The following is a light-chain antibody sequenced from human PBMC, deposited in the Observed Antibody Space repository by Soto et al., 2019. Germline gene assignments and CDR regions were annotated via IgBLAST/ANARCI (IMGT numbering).Light chain of an antibody. CDR2: EGT. CDR1: SSDVGGFNL. CDR3: CSYTGSTTPWV. J-gene: IGLJ3*02. V-gene: IGLV2-23*01. Sequence: QSALTQPASVSGSPGQSITISCTGTSSDVGGFNLVSWYQQHPGKAPKLMIYEGTKRPSGVSNRFSGSTSGSAASLTISGLQAEDEAGYYCCSYTGSTTPWVFGGGTKVTVL.